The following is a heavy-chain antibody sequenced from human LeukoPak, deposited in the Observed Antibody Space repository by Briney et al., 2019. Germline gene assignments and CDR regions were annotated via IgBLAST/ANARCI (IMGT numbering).Heavy chain of an antibody. CDR1: GFTLSSYA. J-gene: IGHJ4*02. CDR2: ISGSGGST. V-gene: IGHV3-23*01. CDR3: AKRTARVVVIASPFDY. D-gene: IGHD2-21*01. Sequence: GGSLRLSCAASGFTLSSYAMSWVRQAPGKGLEWVSAISGSGGSTYYADSVKGRFTISRDNSKNTLYLQMNSLRAEDTAVYYCAKRTARVVVIASPFDYWGQGTLVTVSS.